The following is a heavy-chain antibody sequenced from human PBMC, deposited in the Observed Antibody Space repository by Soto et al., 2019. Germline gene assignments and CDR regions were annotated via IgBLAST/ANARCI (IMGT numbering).Heavy chain of an antibody. D-gene: IGHD5-12*01. Sequence: QVQLQESGPGLVKPSQTLSLICTVSGGFISNGDYHWSWIRQPPGKGLEWIGYTYHSGSTYYNASLRSRVTIAIDASKNQFSLKRNSVTAADTAVYYCAREGGYDSPHGCWGQGTLVTVSS. J-gene: IGHJ4*02. CDR1: GGFISNGDYH. V-gene: IGHV4-30-4*01. CDR2: TYHSGST. CDR3: AREGGYDSPHGC.